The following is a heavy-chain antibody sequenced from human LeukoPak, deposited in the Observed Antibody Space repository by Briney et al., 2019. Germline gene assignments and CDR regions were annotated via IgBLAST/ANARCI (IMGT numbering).Heavy chain of an antibody. Sequence: PGGSLRLSCAASGFTFSNAWMSWVRQAPRKGLEWVGRIKSKTDGETTDYAAPVKGRFTISRDDSKNTLYLQMNSLKTEDTAVYYCTTSLSSGYYIDYWSQGTLVTVSS. J-gene: IGHJ4*02. CDR2: IKSKTDGETT. CDR1: GFTFSNAW. CDR3: TTSLSSGYYIDY. D-gene: IGHD3-22*01. V-gene: IGHV3-15*01.